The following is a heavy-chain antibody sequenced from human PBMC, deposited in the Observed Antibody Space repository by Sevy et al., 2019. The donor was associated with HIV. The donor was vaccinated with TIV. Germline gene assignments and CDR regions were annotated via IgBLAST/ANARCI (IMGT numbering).Heavy chain of an antibody. CDR1: GFTFSSYA. CDR3: AKDLGYYDSSGPGPFDY. V-gene: IGHV3-23*01. CDR2: ISGSGGST. Sequence: GGSLRLSCAASGFTFSSYAMSWVRQAPGKGLEWVSAISGSGGSTYYAYSVKGRFTISRDNSKNTLYLQMNSLRAEDTAVYYCAKDLGYYDSSGPGPFDYWDQGTLVTVSS. D-gene: IGHD3-22*01. J-gene: IGHJ4*02.